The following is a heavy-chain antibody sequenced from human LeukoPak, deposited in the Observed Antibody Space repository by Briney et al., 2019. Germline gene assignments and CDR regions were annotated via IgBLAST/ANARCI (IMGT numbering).Heavy chain of an antibody. CDR1: GFTFSSHA. V-gene: IGHV3-23*01. J-gene: IGHJ4*02. D-gene: IGHD2-2*01. CDR2: ISGSGGST. CDR3: AKLRSAYCSSTSCRDS. Sequence: GGSLRLSCGASGFTFSSHAMSWVRQAPGKGLEWVSAISGSGGSTYYADSVKGRFTISRDNSKDTLYLQMNSLRAEDTAVYYCAKLRSAYCSSTSCRDSWGQGTPVIVSS.